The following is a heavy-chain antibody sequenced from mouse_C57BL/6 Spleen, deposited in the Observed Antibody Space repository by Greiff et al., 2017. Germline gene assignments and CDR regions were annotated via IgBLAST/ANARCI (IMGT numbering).Heavy chain of an antibody. CDR2: ISDGGSYT. V-gene: IGHV5-4*03. CDR1: GFTFSSYA. Sequence: EVKLMESGGGLVKPGGSLKLSCAASGFTFSSYAMSWVRQTPEKRLEWVATISDGGSYTYYPDNVKGRFTISRDNAKNNLYLQMSHLKSEDTAMYYCARGGTTVLDYWGQGTTLTVSS. D-gene: IGHD1-1*01. J-gene: IGHJ2*01. CDR3: ARGGTTVLDY.